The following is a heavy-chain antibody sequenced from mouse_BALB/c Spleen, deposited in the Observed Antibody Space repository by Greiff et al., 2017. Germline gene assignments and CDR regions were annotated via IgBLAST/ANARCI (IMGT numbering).Heavy chain of an antibody. V-gene: IGHV1-14*01. D-gene: IGHD2-2*01. CDR3: ARWGLPNYYAMDY. CDR2: INPYNDGT. CDR1: GYTFTSYV. J-gene: IGHJ4*01. Sequence: LQQSGPELVKPGASVKMSCKASGYTFTSYVMHWVKQKPGQGLEWIGYINPYNDGTKYNEKFKGKATLTSDKSSSTAYMELSSLTSEDSAVYYCARWGLPNYYAMDYWGQGTSVTVSS.